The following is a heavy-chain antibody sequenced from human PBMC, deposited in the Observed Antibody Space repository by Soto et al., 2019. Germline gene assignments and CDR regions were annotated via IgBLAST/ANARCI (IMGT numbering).Heavy chain of an antibody. D-gene: IGHD3-9*01. J-gene: IGHJ6*02. Sequence: PGGSLRLSCTTSGFLFNTYSMHWVRQAPGKGLEWVAVMSHDGSRTYYADSVKGRFTISRDNAKNTLYLQMDTLRSEDTAVYYCPRPASAYDVPTAHYFYDSLSIDVWRQGTTLTVSS. CDR3: PRPASAYDVPTAHYFYDSLSIDV. CDR1: GFLFNTYS. V-gene: IGHV3-30-3*01. CDR2: MSHDGSRT.